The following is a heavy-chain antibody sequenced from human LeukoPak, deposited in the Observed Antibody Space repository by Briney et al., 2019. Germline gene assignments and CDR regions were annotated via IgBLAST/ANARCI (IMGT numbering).Heavy chain of an antibody. V-gene: IGHV4-39*01. CDR1: GGSISSSSYY. CDR3: ARPIYDILTGNNWFDP. Sequence: SETLSLTCTVSGGSISSSSYYWGWIRQPPGKGLEGIGSIYYSGSTYYNPSLKSRVTISVDTSKNQFSLKLGSVTAADTAVYYCARPIYDILTGNNWFDPWGQGTLVTVSS. J-gene: IGHJ5*02. CDR2: IYYSGST. D-gene: IGHD3-9*01.